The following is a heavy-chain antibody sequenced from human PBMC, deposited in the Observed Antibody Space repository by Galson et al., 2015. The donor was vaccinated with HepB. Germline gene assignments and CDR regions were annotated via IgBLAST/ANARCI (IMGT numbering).Heavy chain of an antibody. CDR2: SRNKGQNYIL. V-gene: IGHV3-72*01. J-gene: IGHJ4*02. CDR3: TRWSTGAQDY. D-gene: IGHD1-26*01. Sequence: SLRLSCAASGFTFSDHYMDWVRQAPGEGLEWVGRSRNKGQNYILEYAASVKGRFTISRDDSKTSLYLQMNSLRTEDTAVYYCTRWSTGAQDYWGQGTLVTVSS. CDR1: GFTFSDHY.